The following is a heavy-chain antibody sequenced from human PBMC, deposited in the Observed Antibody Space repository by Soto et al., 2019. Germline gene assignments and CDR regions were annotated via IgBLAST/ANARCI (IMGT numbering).Heavy chain of an antibody. V-gene: IGHV1-18*01. CDR1: GYTFTSYG. D-gene: IGHD2-15*01. CDR3: PRDTVVEVAATDYYGMDV. Sequence: QVQLVQSGAEVKKPGASVKVSCKASGYTFTSYGISWVRQAPGQGLEWMGWISAYNGNTNYAQKLQGRVTMTTDTSTSTAYMELRSLRSDDTAVYYCPRDTVVEVAATDYYGMDVWGQGTTVTVSS. J-gene: IGHJ6*02. CDR2: ISAYNGNT.